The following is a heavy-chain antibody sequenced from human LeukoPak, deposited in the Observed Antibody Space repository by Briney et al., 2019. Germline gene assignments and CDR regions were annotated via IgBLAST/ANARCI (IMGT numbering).Heavy chain of an antibody. CDR2: IIPIFGTA. V-gene: IGHV1-69*06. Sequence: ASVKVSCQASGYNFIDYDISWVRQAPGQGLEWMGRIIPIFGTANYAQKFQGRVTITADKSTSTAYMELSSLRSEDTAVYYCASASRYYYDSSGYYSERGWGQGTLVTVSS. D-gene: IGHD3-22*01. CDR1: GYNFIDYD. CDR3: ASASRYYYDSSGYYSERG. J-gene: IGHJ4*02.